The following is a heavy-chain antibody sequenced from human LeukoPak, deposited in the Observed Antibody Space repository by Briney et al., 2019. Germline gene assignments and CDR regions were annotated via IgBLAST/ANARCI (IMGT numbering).Heavy chain of an antibody. CDR2: ISGSGGST. CDR3: AKTSGVVVPAAMINY. Sequence: SGGSLRLSCAASGFTFSSYAMSWVRQAPGKGLEWVSAISGSGGSTYYADSVKGRFTISRDNSKNTLYLQMNSLRAEGTAVYYCAKTSGVVVPAAMINYWGQGTLVTVSS. J-gene: IGHJ4*02. D-gene: IGHD2-2*01. V-gene: IGHV3-23*01. CDR1: GFTFSSYA.